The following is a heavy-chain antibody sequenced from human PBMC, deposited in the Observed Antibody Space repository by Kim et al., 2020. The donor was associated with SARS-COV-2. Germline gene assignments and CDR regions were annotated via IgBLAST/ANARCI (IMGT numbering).Heavy chain of an antibody. Sequence: GGSLRLFCAASGFTFSTSAMSWVRQAPGKGLEWVSTISGSGGYTYYADSVKGRFTISRDNSKNTLYLQMNNLRTEDTAVYYCAKDVAEVVGATDYWGQGALVTVSS. CDR3: AKDVAEVVGATDY. D-gene: IGHD1-26*01. J-gene: IGHJ4*02. V-gene: IGHV3-23*01. CDR2: ISGSGGYT. CDR1: GFTFSTSA.